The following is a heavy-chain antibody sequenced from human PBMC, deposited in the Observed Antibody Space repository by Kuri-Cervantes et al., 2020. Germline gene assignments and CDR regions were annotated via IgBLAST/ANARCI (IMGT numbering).Heavy chain of an antibody. CDR3: ARDLRKGTWIQLWSTDYYYMDV. D-gene: IGHD5-18*01. CDR1: GYTFINYY. CDR2: FNPNSGGT. V-gene: IGHV1-2*02. J-gene: IGHJ6*03. Sequence: ASVKVSCKTSGYTFINYYLHWVRQAPGQGLEWMGWFNPNSGGTNYAQKLQGRVTMTTDTSTSTAYMELRSLRSDDTAVYYCARDLRKGTWIQLWSTDYYYMDVWGKGTTVTVSS.